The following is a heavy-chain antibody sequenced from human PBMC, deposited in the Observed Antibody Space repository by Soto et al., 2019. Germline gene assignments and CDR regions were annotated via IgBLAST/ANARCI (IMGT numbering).Heavy chain of an antibody. J-gene: IGHJ4*02. V-gene: IGHV4-59*08. Sequence: SETLSLTCTVSGGSISSYYWSWIRQPPGKGLEWIGYIYYSGSTNYNPSLKSRVTISVDTSKNQFSLKLSSVTAADTAVYYCARLSYDLNYYFDYWGQGTLVTVSS. CDR3: ARLSYDLNYYFDY. CDR1: GGSISSYY. D-gene: IGHD3-3*01. CDR2: IYYSGST.